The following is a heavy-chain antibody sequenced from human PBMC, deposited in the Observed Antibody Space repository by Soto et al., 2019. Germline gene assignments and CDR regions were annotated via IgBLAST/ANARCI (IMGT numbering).Heavy chain of an antibody. V-gene: IGHV3-23*01. CDR3: AKAVVVAMYYFDY. CDR1: GFTFSSYA. CDR2: ISGSGGST. D-gene: IGHD2-15*01. J-gene: IGHJ4*02. Sequence: GGSLRLSCAASGFTFSSYAMGWVRQAPGKGLEWVSAISGSGGSTYYADSVKGRFTISRDNSKNTLYLQMNSLRAEDTAVYYCAKAVVVAMYYFDYWDQGTLVTVSS.